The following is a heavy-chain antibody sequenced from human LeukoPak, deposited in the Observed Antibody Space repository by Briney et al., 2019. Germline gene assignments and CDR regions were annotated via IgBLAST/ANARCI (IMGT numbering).Heavy chain of an antibody. CDR3: ASLLTVSSSGRDY. D-gene: IGHD6-6*01. V-gene: IGHV4-4*08. J-gene: IGHJ4*02. CDR1: GGSIFNYY. CDR2: VYANGIT. Sequence: SETLSLTCTVSGGSIFNYYWHWIRQSPGKGLEWVGYVYANGITAYNPSLRSRGSMSIDTSRSQFSLRLTSVTAADTAVYYCASLLTVSSSGRDYWGQGTLVTVSS.